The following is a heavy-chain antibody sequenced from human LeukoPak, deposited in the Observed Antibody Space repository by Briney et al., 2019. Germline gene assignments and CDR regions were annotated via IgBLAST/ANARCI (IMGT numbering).Heavy chain of an antibody. CDR2: ISPYNGNT. CDR3: ARAQSYDYVWGSSSWFDP. D-gene: IGHD3-16*01. CDR1: GYTFRNYG. J-gene: IGHJ5*02. V-gene: IGHV1-18*01. Sequence: ASVKVSCKTSGYTFRNYGITWVRQIPGQGLEWMGWISPYNGNTNYAQKLQGRVTMTRDTSISTAYMELSRLRSDDAAVYYCARAQSYDYVWGSSSWFDPWGQGTLVTVSS.